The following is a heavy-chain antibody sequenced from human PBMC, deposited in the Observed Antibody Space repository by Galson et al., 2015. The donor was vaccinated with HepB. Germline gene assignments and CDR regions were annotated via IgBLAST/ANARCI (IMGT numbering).Heavy chain of an antibody. V-gene: IGHV1-3*01. Sequence: SVKVSCKASGYTFTDYAIHWVRQAPGQSLEWMGWINAGNGNTKYSQKFQGRVTITRDTSANLVYLELNNLRSEDTAVYHCARQPMVRGVIIYYFDYWGQGTLVTVSS. CDR1: GYTFTDYA. CDR3: ARQPMVRGVIIYYFDY. D-gene: IGHD3-10*01. CDR2: INAGNGNT. J-gene: IGHJ4*02.